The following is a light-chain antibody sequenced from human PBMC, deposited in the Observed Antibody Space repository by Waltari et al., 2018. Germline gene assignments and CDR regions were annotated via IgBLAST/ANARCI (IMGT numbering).Light chain of an antibody. V-gene: IGLV1-36*01. CDR1: SSNIGNNA. J-gene: IGLJ2*01. CDR2: YDD. CDR3: AAWDDSLNGVV. Sequence: QSVLTQPPSVSEAPRQRVTISCSGSSSNIGNNAVNWYQQLPGKAPKLHIYYDDLLPSGVSDRFSGSKSGTSASLAIRGLQSEDEADYDCAAWDDSLNGVVFGGGTKLTVL.